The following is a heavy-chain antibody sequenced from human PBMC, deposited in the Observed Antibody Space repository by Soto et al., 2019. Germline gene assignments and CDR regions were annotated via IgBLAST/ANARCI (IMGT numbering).Heavy chain of an antibody. D-gene: IGHD2-21*01. Sequence: GGSLRLSCTASGFTVSDYSVNWVRQDPGKGLEWISYISSTGDLILYADSVKGRFTIARDIAKNSMYLQMDSLRDEDSAVYYCATWAIAVGGEGFWGKGTLVNVSS. CDR3: ATWAIAVGGEGF. J-gene: IGHJ4*02. CDR1: GFTVSDYS. CDR2: ISSTGDLI. V-gene: IGHV3-48*02.